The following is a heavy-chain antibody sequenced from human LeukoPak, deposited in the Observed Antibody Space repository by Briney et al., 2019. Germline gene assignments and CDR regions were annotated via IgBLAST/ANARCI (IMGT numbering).Heavy chain of an antibody. CDR3: ARGGHYYGSGSYYNGFDY. CDR2: IYTSGST. CDR1: GDSISSYY. V-gene: IGHV4-4*07. D-gene: IGHD3-10*01. J-gene: IGHJ4*02. Sequence: SETLSLTCTVSGDSISSYYWSWIRQPAGKGLEWIGRIYTSGSTNYNPSLKSRVTISVDTSKNQFSLKLSSVTAADTAVYYCARGGHYYGSGSYYNGFDYWGQGTLVTVSS.